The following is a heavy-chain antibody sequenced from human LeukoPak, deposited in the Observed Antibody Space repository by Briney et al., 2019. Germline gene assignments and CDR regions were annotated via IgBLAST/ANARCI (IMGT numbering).Heavy chain of an antibody. CDR1: GFTFSSYG. CDR2: ISYDGSNK. V-gene: IGHV3-30*18. CDR3: AKDQLHMYSSGWYDY. Sequence: PGGSLRLSCAASGFTFSSYGMHWVRQAPGKGLEWVAVISYDGSNKYYADSVKGRFTISRDNSKNTLYLQMNSLRAEDTAVYYCAKDQLHMYSSGWYDYWGQGTLVTVSS. D-gene: IGHD6-19*01. J-gene: IGHJ4*02.